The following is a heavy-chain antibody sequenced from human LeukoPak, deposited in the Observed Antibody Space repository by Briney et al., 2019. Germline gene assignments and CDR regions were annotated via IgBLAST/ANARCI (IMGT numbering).Heavy chain of an antibody. Sequence: PSETLSLTCSVSGYSISSGYSWGWIRQPPGKCLELIGHIYYSGDTYYNPSLKSRVTMSVDTSKNQFSLKVNSVAAADSAVYYCARVYWYYDASGSRETYEYMDVWGKGTAVTVSS. J-gene: IGHJ6*03. D-gene: IGHD3-10*01. CDR2: IYYSGDT. CDR3: ARVYWYYDASGSRETYEYMDV. CDR1: GYSISSGYS. V-gene: IGHV4-38-2*02.